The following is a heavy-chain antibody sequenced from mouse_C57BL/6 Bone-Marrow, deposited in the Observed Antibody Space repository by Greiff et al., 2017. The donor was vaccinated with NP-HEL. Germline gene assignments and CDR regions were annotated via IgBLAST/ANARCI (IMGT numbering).Heavy chain of an antibody. D-gene: IGHD3-1*01. CDR1: GYTFTDYN. CDR3: ARSGPWFAY. CDR2: INPNNGGT. J-gene: IGHJ3*01. Sequence: EVQLKQSGPELVKPGASVKIPCKASGYTFTDYNMDWVKQSHGKSLEWIGDINPNNGGTIYNQKFKGKATLTVDKSSSTAYMELRSLTSEDTAVYYCARSGPWFAYWGQGTLVTVSA. V-gene: IGHV1-18*01.